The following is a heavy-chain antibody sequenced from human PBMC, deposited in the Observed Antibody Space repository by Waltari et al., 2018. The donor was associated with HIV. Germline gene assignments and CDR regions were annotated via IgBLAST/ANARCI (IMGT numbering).Heavy chain of an antibody. CDR2: LRRDTYEA. V-gene: IGHV3-21*04. CDR1: GFVFGRFS. Sequence: LVQSGGGEAQEGGSLLLSCSGSGFVFGRFSLNWVRQTPRRGLEWVASLRRDTYEANYLASVRGRFTISRDNAKSSAFLEMTGLRVEDTATYYCVRDDPGYVPIDYWGQGSQVIVS. D-gene: IGHD3-10*02. J-gene: IGHJ4*02. CDR3: VRDDPGYVPIDY.